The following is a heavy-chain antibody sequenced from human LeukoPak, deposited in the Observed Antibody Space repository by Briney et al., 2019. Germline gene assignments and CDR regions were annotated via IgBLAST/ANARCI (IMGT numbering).Heavy chain of an antibody. J-gene: IGHJ3*02. CDR3: ARGGYCRGGTCYSMNAYDI. Sequence: GGSLRLSCAASGFSFSDHEMNWGRQAPGKGLEWVSYISSSITTVFYAGSVKGRFTISRDNAKQSLFLQMNSLRVEDTGVYYCARGGYCRGGTCYSMNAYDIWGQGTMVIVSS. D-gene: IGHD2-15*01. CDR2: ISSSITTV. CDR1: GFSFSDHE. V-gene: IGHV3-48*03.